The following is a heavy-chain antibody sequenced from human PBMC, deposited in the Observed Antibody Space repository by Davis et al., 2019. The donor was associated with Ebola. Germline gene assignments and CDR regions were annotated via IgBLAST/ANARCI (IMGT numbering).Heavy chain of an antibody. CDR3: ARDAYYDFWSGYYYNWFDP. CDR1: GFTFDDYA. D-gene: IGHD3-3*01. CDR2: INSDGSST. V-gene: IGHV3-74*01. Sequence: PGESLKISCAASGFTFDDYAMHWVRQAPGKGLVWVSRINSDGSSTSYADSVKGRFTISRDNAKNTLYLQMNSLRAEDTAVYYCARDAYYDFWSGYYYNWFDPWGQGTLVTVSS. J-gene: IGHJ5*02.